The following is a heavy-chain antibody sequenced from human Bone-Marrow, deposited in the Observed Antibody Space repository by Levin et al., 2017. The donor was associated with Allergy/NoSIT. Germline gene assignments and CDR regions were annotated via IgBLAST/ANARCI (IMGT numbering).Heavy chain of an antibody. CDR1: GYSFANYW. D-gene: IGHD4-17*01. CDR3: ANDYGDYLAFDI. Sequence: NRGESLKISCKASGYSFANYWIGWVRQMPGKGLEWIGIIYPGDSDPTYSPSFHGQVTISADKSNDTTYLHWNSLKTSDTAIYYCANDYGDYLAFDIWGQGTMVTVSS. CDR2: IYPGDSDP. J-gene: IGHJ3*02. V-gene: IGHV5-51*01.